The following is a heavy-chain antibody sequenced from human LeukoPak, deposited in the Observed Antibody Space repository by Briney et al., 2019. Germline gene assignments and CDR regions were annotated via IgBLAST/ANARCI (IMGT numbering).Heavy chain of an antibody. J-gene: IGHJ5*02. Sequence: ASVKVSCKASGYTFSNYDINWVRQAPGQGREWVGWMKPNTGATGYAAKFQGRVTMTREISTSTAYMELSSLTSEDTAVYFCARTYCENCPNPNWFDPWGQGTLVTVSS. CDR1: GYTFSNYD. CDR3: ARTYCENCPNPNWFDP. CDR2: MKPNTGAT. D-gene: IGHD2-8*01. V-gene: IGHV1-8*01.